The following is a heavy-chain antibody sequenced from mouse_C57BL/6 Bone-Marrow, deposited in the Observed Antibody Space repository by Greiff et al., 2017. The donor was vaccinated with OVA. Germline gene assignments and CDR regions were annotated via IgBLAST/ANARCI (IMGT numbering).Heavy chain of an antibody. Sequence: QVQLQQPGAELVMPGASVKLSCKASGYTFTSYWMHWVKQRPGQVLEWIGEIDPSDSYTNYNQKFKGKSTLTVDKSSSTAYMQLSSLTSEDSAVYYCARDYYAMDYWGQGTSVTVSS. J-gene: IGHJ4*01. V-gene: IGHV1-69*01. CDR3: ARDYYAMDY. CDR1: GYTFTSYW. CDR2: IDPSDSYT.